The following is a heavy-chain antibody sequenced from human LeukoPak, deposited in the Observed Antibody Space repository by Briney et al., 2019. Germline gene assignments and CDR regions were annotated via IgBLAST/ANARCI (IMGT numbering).Heavy chain of an antibody. D-gene: IGHD5-12*01. V-gene: IGHV1-69*13. CDR1: GGTFSSYA. Sequence: SVKVSCKASGGTFSSYAISWVRQAPGQGREWMGGIIPIFGTANHAQKFQGRVTITADESTSTAYMELSSLRSEDTAVYYCATPGKIVATTGAEYFQHWGQGTLVTVSS. CDR2: IIPIFGTA. CDR3: ATPGKIVATTGAEYFQH. J-gene: IGHJ1*01.